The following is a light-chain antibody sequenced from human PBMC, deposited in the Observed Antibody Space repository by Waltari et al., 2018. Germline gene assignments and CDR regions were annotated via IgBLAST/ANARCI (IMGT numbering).Light chain of an antibody. V-gene: IGLV2-23*02. CDR1: RSDIGSYSL. Sequence: QSALTQPASVSGSPGQSITIPCPGSRSDIGSYSLVSWYQQHPGKAPKLMIYEVTKRPSGVSDRFSGSKSGNTAYLTISGLQADDEAHYHCCSYAGSSTFEIFGGGTKVTVL. CDR2: EVT. CDR3: CSYAGSSTFEI. J-gene: IGLJ2*01.